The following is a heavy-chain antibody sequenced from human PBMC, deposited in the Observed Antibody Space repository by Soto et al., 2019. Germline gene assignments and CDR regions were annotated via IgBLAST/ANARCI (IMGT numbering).Heavy chain of an antibody. D-gene: IGHD1-1*01. V-gene: IGHV4-39*01. Sequence: SETLSLTCTVSGGSISSSSYYWGWIRQPPGKGLEWIGSIYYSGSTYYNPSLKSRVTISVDTSKNQFSLKLSSVTAADTAVYYCARTHRLERPDYDYYGMDVWGQGTTVTVSS. J-gene: IGHJ6*02. CDR1: GGSISSSSYY. CDR3: ARTHRLERPDYDYYGMDV. CDR2: IYYSGST.